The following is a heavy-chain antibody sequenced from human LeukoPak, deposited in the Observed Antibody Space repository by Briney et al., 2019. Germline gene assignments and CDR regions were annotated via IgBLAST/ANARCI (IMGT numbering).Heavy chain of an antibody. CDR3: ARDRRSPQSAYDWGHLDY. CDR2: ISTCSYTI. D-gene: IGHD5-12*01. V-gene: IGHV3-11*01. CDR1: GFTFTDDD. Sequence: PGGSLRLSCVASGFTFTDDDMTWIRQAPGKGLEWISYISTCSYTIYYADSVKGRFTISRDNAKNSLYLQMNSLRVEDAAVYYCARDRRSPQSAYDWGHLDYWGQGTLVTVSS. J-gene: IGHJ4*02.